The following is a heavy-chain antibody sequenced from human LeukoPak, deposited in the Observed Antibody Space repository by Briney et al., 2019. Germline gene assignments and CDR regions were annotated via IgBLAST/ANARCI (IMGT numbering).Heavy chain of an antibody. Sequence: GGSLRLSCLASGFRFRDIAMHWVRQAPGKGLEWVAFIRYDGSNKYYVDSVKGRFTISRDNSKNTLYLQMNSLRAEDTAVYYCAKGATVAPDYSYYYMDVWGKGTTVTVSS. V-gene: IGHV3-30*02. CDR3: AKGATVAPDYSYYYMDV. D-gene: IGHD4-23*01. CDR1: GFRFRDIA. CDR2: IRYDGSNK. J-gene: IGHJ6*03.